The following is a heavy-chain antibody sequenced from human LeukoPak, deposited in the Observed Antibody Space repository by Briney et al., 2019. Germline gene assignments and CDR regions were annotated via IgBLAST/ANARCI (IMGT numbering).Heavy chain of an antibody. V-gene: IGHV6-1*01. J-gene: IGHJ3*02. D-gene: IGHD2-21*01. CDR2: TYLGSKWYN. CDR1: GDSVVTNNVA. Sequence: SQTLSLTCAISGDSVVTNNVAWNWIRQSPSRGLEWLGRTYLGSKWYNEYAVSVKSRITISPDTSRNHFSLQLNSVIPEDTAVYYCTRGKYSGFDIWGQGTMVTVSS. CDR3: TRGKYSGFDI.